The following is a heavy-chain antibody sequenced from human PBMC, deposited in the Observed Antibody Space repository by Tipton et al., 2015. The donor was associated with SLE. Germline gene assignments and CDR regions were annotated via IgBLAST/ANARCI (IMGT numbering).Heavy chain of an antibody. CDR3: VVTPGY. V-gene: IGHV3-74*01. Sequence: SLRLSCAASGFAFSRFWMHWVRQAPGKGLVWVSRIGDEGRTSYADSVKGRFTISRDNAKNTFYLQMNSLRPEDTAMYYCVVTPGYWGQGTLVTVSS. J-gene: IGHJ4*02. D-gene: IGHD3-16*02. CDR1: GFAFSRFW. CDR2: IGDEGRT.